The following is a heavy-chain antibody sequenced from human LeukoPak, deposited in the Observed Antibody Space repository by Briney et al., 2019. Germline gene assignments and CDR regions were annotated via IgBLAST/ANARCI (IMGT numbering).Heavy chain of an antibody. Sequence: GESLKISCKGSGYIFTTYWIGWVRQMPGKGLEWMGIIYPGDSDTRYSPSFKGQVTISADKTISTAYLQWSSLKASDTAIYYCARRSTSSEWFDPWGQGTLVTVSS. J-gene: IGHJ5*02. CDR3: ARRSTSSEWFDP. CDR2: IYPGDSDT. V-gene: IGHV5-51*01. CDR1: GYIFTTYW. D-gene: IGHD6-6*01.